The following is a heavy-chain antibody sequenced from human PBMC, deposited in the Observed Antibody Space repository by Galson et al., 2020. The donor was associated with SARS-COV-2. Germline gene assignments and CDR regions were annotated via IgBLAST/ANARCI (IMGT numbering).Heavy chain of an antibody. CDR1: GYTLTELS. CDR3: ATAPAVIVGATVYRWCDP. Sequence: ASVKVSCKVSGYTLTELSMHWVRQAPGKGLEWMGGFDPEDGETIYAQKFQGRVTMTEDTSTDTAYMELSSLRSEDTAVYYCATAPAVIVGATVYRWCDPWGQGTLVTVSS. D-gene: IGHD1-26*01. V-gene: IGHV1-24*01. J-gene: IGHJ5*02. CDR2: FDPEDGET.